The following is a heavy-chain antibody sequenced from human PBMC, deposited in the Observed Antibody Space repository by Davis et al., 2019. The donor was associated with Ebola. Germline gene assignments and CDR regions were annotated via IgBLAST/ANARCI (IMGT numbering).Heavy chain of an antibody. J-gene: IGHJ5*02. CDR3: ARGSGGSWDWFDP. V-gene: IGHV4-59*08. D-gene: IGHD2-15*01. CDR1: GGSISSYY. Sequence: SETLSLTCTVSGGSISSYYWSWIRQPPGKGLEWIGYIYYSGSTNYNPSLKSRVTISLHTSKNQFSLNVTSVTATDTAVYYCARGSGGSWDWFDPWGQGTLVTVSS. CDR2: IYYSGST.